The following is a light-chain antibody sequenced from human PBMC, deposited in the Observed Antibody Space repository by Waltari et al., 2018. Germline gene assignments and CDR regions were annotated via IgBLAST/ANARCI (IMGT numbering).Light chain of an antibody. CDR2: EGI. J-gene: IGLJ2*01. CDR3: CSYAGSYVV. V-gene: IGLV2-23*01. CDR1: SSDVGSYNL. Sequence: QSALTQPASVSGSPGQSITISCSGTSSDVGSYNLVSWYQQHPGKVPKLMIYEGIKRPSGVSNRFSGSKSGNTASLTISGLQAEDEADYYCCSYAGSYVVFGGGTKLTVL.